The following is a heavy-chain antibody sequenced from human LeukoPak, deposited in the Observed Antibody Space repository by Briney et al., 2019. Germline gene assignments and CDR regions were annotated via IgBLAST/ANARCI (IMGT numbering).Heavy chain of an antibody. D-gene: IGHD3-9*01. V-gene: IGHV1-18*01. CDR3: ARDFGYYDNLYYFDY. J-gene: IGHJ4*02. CDR1: GYTFTSYG. CDR2: ISAYNGNT. Sequence: ASVKVSCKASGYTFTSYGISWVRQAPGQGLEWMGWISAYNGNTNYAQKFQGRVTMTRDTSISTAYMELSRLRSDDTAVYYCARDFGYYDNLYYFDYWGQGTLVTVSS.